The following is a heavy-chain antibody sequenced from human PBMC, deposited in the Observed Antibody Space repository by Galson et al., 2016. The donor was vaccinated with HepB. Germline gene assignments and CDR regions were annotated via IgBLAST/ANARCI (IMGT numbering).Heavy chain of an antibody. D-gene: IGHD3-10*01. Sequence: SLRLSCAASGFAFSRNAIHWVRQAPGKGLEWLAAISNDGTNEFYVDSVKGRFTISRDNADSTVFLQMNSLRPEDTAVYFCARDQGSGSSISRYYGMDVWGQGTTVTVSS. CDR3: ARDQGSGSSISRYYGMDV. J-gene: IGHJ6*02. CDR2: ISNDGTNE. CDR1: GFAFSRNA. V-gene: IGHV3-30*03.